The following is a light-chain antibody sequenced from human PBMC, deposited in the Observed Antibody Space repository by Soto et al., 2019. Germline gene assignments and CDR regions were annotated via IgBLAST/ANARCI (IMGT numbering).Light chain of an antibody. J-gene: IGKJ4*01. CDR1: QGISQY. CDR2: AAT. V-gene: IGKV1-9*01. Sequence: DIHLTQSPSLLSASGAVRVTITCRASQGISQYVAWYQQKPGKAPKLLIYAATVLQGGVPSRFSGTGSATEFILTISSLQPEDFATYYCQQVNSYPLTFGGGTKVDIK. CDR3: QQVNSYPLT.